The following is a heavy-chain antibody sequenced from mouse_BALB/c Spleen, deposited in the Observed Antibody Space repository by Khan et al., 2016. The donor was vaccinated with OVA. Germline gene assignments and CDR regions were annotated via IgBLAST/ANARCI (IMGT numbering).Heavy chain of an antibody. V-gene: IGHV1-4*01. CDR3: AKEGAYYRSDGWFAY. D-gene: IGHD2-14*01. J-gene: IGHJ3*01. CDR1: GYTFTTYT. Sequence: QMQLEESGAELARPGASVKMSCKASGYTFTTYTIHWVKQRPGQGLEWIGYIIPSTDYTTYNQKFKDKATLTADKSSSTAYMQLSSLTSDDSAVYYCAKEGAYYRSDGWFAYWGQGTLVTVPA. CDR2: IIPSTDYT.